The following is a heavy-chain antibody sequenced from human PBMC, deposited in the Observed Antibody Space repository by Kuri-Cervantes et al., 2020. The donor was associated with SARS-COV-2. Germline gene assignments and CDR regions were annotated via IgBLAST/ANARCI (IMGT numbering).Heavy chain of an antibody. CDR2: INWNGGST. J-gene: IGHJ6*03. CDR3: ARAAWGALYYYYYMDV. Sequence: GESLKISCAASGFTFDDYGMSWVRQAPGKGLEWVSGINWNGGSTGYADSVKGRFTISRDNAKNSLYLQMNSLRAEDTALYYCARAAWGALYYYYYMDVWGKGTTVTVSS. CDR1: GFTFDDYG. D-gene: IGHD1-26*01. V-gene: IGHV3-20*04.